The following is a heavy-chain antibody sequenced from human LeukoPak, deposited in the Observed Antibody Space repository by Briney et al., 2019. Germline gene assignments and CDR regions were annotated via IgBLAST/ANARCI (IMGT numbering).Heavy chain of an antibody. CDR1: GDSISSSSSY. Sequence: SETLSLTCTVSGDSISSSSSYWGWIRQPAGEGLEWIGSIYYSGSTYYNTSLKSRVTISVDTSKNQFSLRLNSVTAADTAVYYCARQTGSGLFILQGGQGTMVTVSS. D-gene: IGHD3/OR15-3a*01. CDR2: IYYSGST. CDR3: ARQTGSGLFILQ. J-gene: IGHJ3*01. V-gene: IGHV4-39*01.